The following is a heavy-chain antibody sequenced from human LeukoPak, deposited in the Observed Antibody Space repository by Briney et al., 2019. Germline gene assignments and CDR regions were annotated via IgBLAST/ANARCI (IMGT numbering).Heavy chain of an antibody. J-gene: IGHJ4*02. CDR1: TLSFSSYN. Sequence: PGGSLRLSCAASTLSFSSYNMNWVRQAPGKGLEWVSYISGSSRIIYYVDSVKGRFTISRDDVKNMLYLQMNSLRVEDTGLYYCSTVEHFWGQGTLVTVSS. CDR3: STVEHF. V-gene: IGHV3-48*04. D-gene: IGHD1-1*01. CDR2: ISGSSRII.